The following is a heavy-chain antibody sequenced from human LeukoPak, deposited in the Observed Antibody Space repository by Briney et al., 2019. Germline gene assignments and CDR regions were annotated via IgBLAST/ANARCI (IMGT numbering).Heavy chain of an antibody. CDR1: GFIFSSHE. Sequence: GGSLRLSCAASGFIFSSHEMNWVRQAPGKRLEWVSFVSSSARTIYYADSVKGRFTISRDNAKNSLYLQMNSLRAEDTAVYYCARLGLSAVAIFLIDYWGQGTLVTVSS. CDR2: VSSSARTI. CDR3: ARLGLSAVAIFLIDY. V-gene: IGHV3-48*03. D-gene: IGHD6-19*01. J-gene: IGHJ4*02.